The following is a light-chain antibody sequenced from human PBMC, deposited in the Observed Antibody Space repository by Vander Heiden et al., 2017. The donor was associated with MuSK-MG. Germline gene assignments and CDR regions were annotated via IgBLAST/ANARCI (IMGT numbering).Light chain of an antibody. CDR3: QQRSNWPYT. CDR1: QSVSSY. J-gene: IGKJ2*01. CDR2: DAS. V-gene: IGKV3-11*01. Sequence: EIVFTKSPATLSLSPGERATLSCRASQSVSSYLAWYRQKPGQAPRLLIYDASNRATGIPARFSGSGSGTDFTLTISSLEPEDFAVYYCQQRSNWPYTFGQGTKLEIK.